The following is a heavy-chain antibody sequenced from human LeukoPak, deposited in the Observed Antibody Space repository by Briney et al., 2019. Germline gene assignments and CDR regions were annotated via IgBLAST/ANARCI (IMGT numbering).Heavy chain of an antibody. V-gene: IGHV1-2*02. J-gene: IGHJ5*02. D-gene: IGHD3-22*01. Sequence: ASVKVSCKASAYTFTGYYVHWVRQAPGQGLEWMGWMNPKNGDTNCAQKFQGRVTMTRDTSISTAYMELNSLRFDDTAVYYCARWVASPSRGWFDPWGQGTLVTVSS. CDR1: AYTFTGYY. CDR2: MNPKNGDT. CDR3: ARWVASPSRGWFDP.